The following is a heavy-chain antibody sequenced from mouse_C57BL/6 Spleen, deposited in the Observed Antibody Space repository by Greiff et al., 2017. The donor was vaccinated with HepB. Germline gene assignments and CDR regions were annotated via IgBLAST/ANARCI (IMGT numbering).Heavy chain of an antibody. CDR1: GYTFTSYW. J-gene: IGHJ4*01. D-gene: IGHD2-4*01. Sequence: QVQLQQPGAELVKPGASVKLSCKASGYTFTSYWMQWVKQRPGQGLEWIGEIDPSDSYTNYNQKFKGKATLTVDTSSSTAYMQLSRRSSEDTAVYYSARRYYENEGRTMDNWGKGTSVTASS. CDR3: ARRYYENEGRTMDN. V-gene: IGHV1-50*01. CDR2: IDPSDSYT.